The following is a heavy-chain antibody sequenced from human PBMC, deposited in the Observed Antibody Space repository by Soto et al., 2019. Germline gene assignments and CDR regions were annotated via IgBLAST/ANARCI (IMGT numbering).Heavy chain of an antibody. CDR1: GDSVSSNSAA. CDR3: ARDEYVLLWFGESLNWFDP. D-gene: IGHD3-10*01. J-gene: IGHJ5*02. CDR2: TYYRSKWYN. V-gene: IGHV6-1*01. Sequence: SQTLSLTCAISGDSVSSNSAAWNWIRQSPSRGLEWLGRTYYRSKWYNDYAVSVKSRTTINPDTSKNQFSLQLNSVTPEDTAVYYCARDEYVLLWFGESLNWFDPWGQGTLVTVSS.